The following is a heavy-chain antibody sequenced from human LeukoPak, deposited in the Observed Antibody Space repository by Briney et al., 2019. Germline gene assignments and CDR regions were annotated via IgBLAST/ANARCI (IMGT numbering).Heavy chain of an antibody. CDR1: GFTFSSYG. D-gene: IGHD3-3*01. CDR2: ISYDGSNK. J-gene: IGHJ5*02. CDR3: AREAITIFGVVRTHTTYGPHRFDP. V-gene: IGHV3-30*03. Sequence: PGRSLRLSCAASGFTFSSYGMHWVRQAPGKGLEWVAVISYDGSNKYYADSVKGRFTISRDNSKNTLYLQMNSLRAEDTAVYYCAREAITIFGVVRTHTTYGPHRFDPWGQGTLVTVSS.